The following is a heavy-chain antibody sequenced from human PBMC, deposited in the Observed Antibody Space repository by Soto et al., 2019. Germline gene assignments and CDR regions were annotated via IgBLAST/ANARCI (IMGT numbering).Heavy chain of an antibody. CDR1: GFDFRHHH. CDR3: GCWLWGIGH. V-gene: IGHV3-72*01. CDR2: SRYKADNYST. Sequence: EVQLVESGGGLVQPGGSLRLSCAVSGFDFRHHHMDWVRQAPGKGLEWVGRSRYKADNYSTDYAASAKGRFTISRDESKSTLNLQMSSLRTEDSAVFYCGCWLWGIGHWGQGTLVTVSP. J-gene: IGHJ4*02. D-gene: IGHD3-16*01.